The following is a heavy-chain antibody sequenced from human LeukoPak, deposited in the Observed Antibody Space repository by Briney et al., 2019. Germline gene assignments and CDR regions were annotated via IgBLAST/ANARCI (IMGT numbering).Heavy chain of an antibody. CDR1: GFIFSSYA. CDR2: ISSSGNSP. J-gene: IGHJ5*02. CDR3: GKDKGVLPAVKVVA. Sequence: GGSLRLPCAASGFIFSSYAMTWVRQAPGKGLEWVSSISSSGNSPYYADSVKGRFIISRDNSKNTVNLEMSSLTVEDTAVYYCGKDKGVLPAVKVVAWGQGSLVAVSS. V-gene: IGHV3-23*01. D-gene: IGHD2-2*01.